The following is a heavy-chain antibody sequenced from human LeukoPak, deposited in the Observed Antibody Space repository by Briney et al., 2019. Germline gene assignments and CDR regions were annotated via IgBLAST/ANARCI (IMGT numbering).Heavy chain of an antibody. CDR1: GGSISSYY. V-gene: IGHV4-59*12. D-gene: IGHD5-12*01. CDR2: IYYSGST. Sequence: SETLSLTCTVSGGSISSYYWSWIRQPPGKGLEWGGYIYYSGSTYYTPSLKSRVTISVDTSKNQFSLKLSSVTAADTTVYYGARDQYSWFDTWGEGTLVTVSS. J-gene: IGHJ5*02. CDR3: ARDQYSWFDT.